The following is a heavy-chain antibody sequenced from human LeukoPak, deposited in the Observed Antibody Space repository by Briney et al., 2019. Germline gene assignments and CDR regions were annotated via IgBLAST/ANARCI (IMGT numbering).Heavy chain of an antibody. D-gene: IGHD3-10*01. CDR1: GFTFSSYD. Sequence: GGSLRLSCAASGFTFSSYDMHWVRQATGKGVEWVSAIGTAGDTYYPGSVKGRFTISRENAKNSLYLQMNSLRAGDTAVYYCARELRGVYYGMDVWGQGTTVTASS. J-gene: IGHJ6*02. CDR2: IGTAGDT. CDR3: ARELRGVYYGMDV. V-gene: IGHV3-13*01.